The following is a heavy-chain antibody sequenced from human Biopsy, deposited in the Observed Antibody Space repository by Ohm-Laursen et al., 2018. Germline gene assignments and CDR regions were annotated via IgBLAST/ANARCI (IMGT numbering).Heavy chain of an antibody. CDR1: GYSFTSYY. D-gene: IGHD6-19*01. J-gene: IGHJ4*02. CDR3: ARNTGWYGDLYYFDY. Sequence: ASVKVSCKASGYSFTSYYMHWVRQAPGQGLEWMGMINPSGSTASYPQIFQGRVTMTRDTSKSTVHMELSSLRSADTAVYFCARNTGWYGDLYYFDYWGQGTLVTVSS. CDR2: INPSGSTA. V-gene: IGHV1-46*01.